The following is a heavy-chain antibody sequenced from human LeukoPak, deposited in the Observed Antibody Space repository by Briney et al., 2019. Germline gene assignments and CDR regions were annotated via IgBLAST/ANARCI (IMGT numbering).Heavy chain of an antibody. CDR2: ISSNGDNT. CDR3: VRGTGY. CDR1: GFTFSTYV. Sequence: GGSLRLSCSVSGFTFSTYVMHWVRQAPGKGLEYVSAISSNGDNTYYADSVKGRFTISRDNSKNTLYLQMSSLRPDDTAAYFCVRGTGYWGQGTLVTVSS. J-gene: IGHJ4*02. V-gene: IGHV3-64D*06.